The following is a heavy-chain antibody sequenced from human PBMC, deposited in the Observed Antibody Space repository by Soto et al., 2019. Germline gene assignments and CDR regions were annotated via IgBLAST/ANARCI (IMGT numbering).Heavy chain of an antibody. Sequence: SETLSLTCTVSGGSISSGGYYWSWIRQHPGKGLEWIGYIYYSGSTYYNPSLKSRVTISVDTSKNQFSLKLSSVTVADTAVYYCARENRNTVTTTVDPWGQGSLVTVYS. J-gene: IGHJ5*02. CDR1: GGSISSGGYY. CDR3: ARENRNTVTTTVDP. D-gene: IGHD4-17*01. CDR2: IYYSGST. V-gene: IGHV4-31*03.